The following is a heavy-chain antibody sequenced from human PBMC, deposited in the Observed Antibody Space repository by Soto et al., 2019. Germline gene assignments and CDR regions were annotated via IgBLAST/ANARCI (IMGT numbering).Heavy chain of an antibody. V-gene: IGHV1-3*01. D-gene: IGHD5-18*01. J-gene: IGHJ4*02. CDR3: ARDPGSSYGYN. Sequence: QVQLVQSGAEVKKPGASVKVSCKASGYTFTSYAMHWVRQAPGQRLEWMGWINAGNGNTKYSQKFQGRVTITRDTAASTAYMELSSLRSEDTAVYYCARDPGSSYGYNWGQGTLVTVSS. CDR2: INAGNGNT. CDR1: GYTFTSYA.